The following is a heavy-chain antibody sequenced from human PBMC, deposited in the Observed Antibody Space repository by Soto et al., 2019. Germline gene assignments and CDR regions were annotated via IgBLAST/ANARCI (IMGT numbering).Heavy chain of an antibody. J-gene: IGHJ5*02. CDR2: INPNSGGT. V-gene: IGHV1-2*02. CDR1: GYTFTGYY. Sequence: ASVKVSCKASGYTFTGYYMHWVRQAPGQGLEWMGWINPNSGGTNYAQKFQGRVTMTRDTSISTAYMELSRLRSDDTAVYYCARRYSGSHYAFDPWGQGTLVTVSS. CDR3: ARRYSGSHYAFDP. D-gene: IGHD1-26*01.